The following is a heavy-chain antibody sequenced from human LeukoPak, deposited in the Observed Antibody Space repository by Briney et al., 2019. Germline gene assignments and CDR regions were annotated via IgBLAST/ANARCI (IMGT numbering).Heavy chain of an antibody. CDR1: GYTFTGYA. CDR3: AREAQIAVQFDY. Sequence: ASVKVSCKASGYTFTGYAMHWVRQAPGQRLEWMGWINAGNGNTKYSQTFQGRVTITRDTSASTAYMELSSLRSEDTAVYYCAREAQIAVQFDYWGQGALVTVSS. V-gene: IGHV1-3*01. CDR2: INAGNGNT. D-gene: IGHD6-19*01. J-gene: IGHJ4*02.